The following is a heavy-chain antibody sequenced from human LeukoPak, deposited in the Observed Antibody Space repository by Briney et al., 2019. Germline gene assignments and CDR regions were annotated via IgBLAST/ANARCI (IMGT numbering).Heavy chain of an antibody. V-gene: IGHV5-51*01. J-gene: IGHJ1*01. Sequence: GESLQISRQGSGSIFTSYWIGWVRQLPGKGLEWMGIFYPGDSDTRYSPSFQGQVTISAEKSISTAYLQWSSLKASDTAMYYCARATYYYDSSGYYRPLPAEYFQHWGQGTLVTVSS. CDR3: ARATYYYDSSGYYRPLPAEYFQH. CDR2: FYPGDSDT. D-gene: IGHD3-22*01. CDR1: GSIFTSYW.